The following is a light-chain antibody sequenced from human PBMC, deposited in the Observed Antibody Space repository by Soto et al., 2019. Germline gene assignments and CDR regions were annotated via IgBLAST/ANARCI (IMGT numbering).Light chain of an antibody. CDR2: GAF. Sequence: EIVMTQSPATLSFSPWEISTLSCSSSPSVANFVAWYQQKPGQAPSLLISGAFNRATGMPARFSGSGSGTDFTITISSLEPEDSAVYYCKQRNIWPPVTFGHGTRLEL. V-gene: IGKV3-11*01. CDR3: KQRNIWPPVT. CDR1: PSVANF. J-gene: IGKJ5*01.